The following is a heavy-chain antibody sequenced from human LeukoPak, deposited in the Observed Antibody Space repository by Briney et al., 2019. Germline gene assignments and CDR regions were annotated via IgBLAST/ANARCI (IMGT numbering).Heavy chain of an antibody. Sequence: PSETLSLICTVSGGSIRSSSYYCGWIRQPPGKGLEWIGSIYYSGSPYYNPSLKSRVTISVDTSKNQFSLKLSSVTAADTAVYYCARRYLRGLLWFGELNWFDPWGQGTLVTVSS. V-gene: IGHV4-39*01. CDR3: ARRYLRGLLWFGELNWFDP. CDR1: GGSIRSSSYY. CDR2: IYYSGSP. J-gene: IGHJ5*02. D-gene: IGHD3-10*01.